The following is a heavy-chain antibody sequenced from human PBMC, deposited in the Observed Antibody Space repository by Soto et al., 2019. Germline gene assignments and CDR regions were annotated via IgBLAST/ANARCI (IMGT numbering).Heavy chain of an antibody. V-gene: IGHV4-34*01. D-gene: IGHD3-9*01. CDR2: INHSGST. J-gene: IGHJ4*02. Sequence: PSETLSHTCAVYDGSFSGYYCSWIRQPPGKGLEWIGEINHSGSTNYNPSLKSRVTISVDTSKNQFSLKLSTVTAADPAVYYRQRGRVYRGLRYSDWLSYLEQWGQGTLLTVSS. CDR3: QRGRVYRGLRYSDWLSYLEQ. CDR1: DGSFSGYY.